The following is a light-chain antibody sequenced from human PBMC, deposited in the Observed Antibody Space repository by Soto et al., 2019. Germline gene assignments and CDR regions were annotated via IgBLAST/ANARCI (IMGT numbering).Light chain of an antibody. CDR3: MQALQSLT. J-gene: IGKJ5*01. CDR1: QSLLYNNTYNY. V-gene: IGKV2-28*01. Sequence: EIVMTQSPLTLPVTPGEPASISCRSSQSLLYNNTYNYLDWYVQKPGPSPQLLIYFGSNRAPGVPDRFSGSGSGTDFTLKINRVEAEDVGTYYCMQALQSLTFGQGTRLETK. CDR2: FGS.